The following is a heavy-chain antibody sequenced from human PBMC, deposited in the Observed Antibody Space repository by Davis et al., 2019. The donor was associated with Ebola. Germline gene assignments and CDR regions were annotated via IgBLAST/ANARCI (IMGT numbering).Heavy chain of an antibody. V-gene: IGHV1-18*01. Sequence: AASVKVSCKTSGYIFGDYGIHWVRQAPGQRLEWMGWISAYNGNTNYAQKLQGRVTMTTDTSTSTAYMELRSLRSDDTAVYYCARGLPYGAMNYWGQGTLVTVSS. CDR3: ARGLPYGAMNY. D-gene: IGHD4/OR15-4a*01. J-gene: IGHJ4*02. CDR2: ISAYNGNT. CDR1: GYIFGDYG.